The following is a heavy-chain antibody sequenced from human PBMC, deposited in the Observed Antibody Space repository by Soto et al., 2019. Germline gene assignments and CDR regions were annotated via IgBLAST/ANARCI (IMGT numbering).Heavy chain of an antibody. Sequence: GGSQRISCGASGFNFSSYAMTWVSPATGKGLEWVSAISGSGGSTYYADSVKGRFTISRDNSKNTLYLQMNSLRTEDTAVYYCAREYCSGRSCYYLDYWGQGTPVSVSS. D-gene: IGHD2-15*01. V-gene: IGHV3-23*01. J-gene: IGHJ4*02. CDR2: ISGSGGST. CDR1: GFNFSSYA. CDR3: AREYCSGRSCYYLDY.